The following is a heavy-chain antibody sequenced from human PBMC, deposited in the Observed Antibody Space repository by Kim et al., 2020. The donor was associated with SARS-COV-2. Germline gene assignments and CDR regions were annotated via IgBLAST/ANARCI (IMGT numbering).Heavy chain of an antibody. CDR2: IHHSGTT. CDR3: ARRGYGGHSL. D-gene: IGHD2-21*02. Sequence: SETLSLTCAVYNGSFSGYYWSWIRQPPGKGLEWIGEIHHSGTTNYSPSLRSRVSISLDTSKNQLSLRLTSVTAADKAIYYCARRGYGGHSLWGQGTLVTVPS. V-gene: IGHV4-34*01. CDR1: NGSFSGYY. J-gene: IGHJ4*02.